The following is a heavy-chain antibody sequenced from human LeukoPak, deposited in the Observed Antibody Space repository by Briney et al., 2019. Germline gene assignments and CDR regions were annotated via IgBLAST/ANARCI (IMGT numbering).Heavy chain of an antibody. CDR2: IIPIFGTA. V-gene: IGHV1-69*13. D-gene: IGHD2-2*01. CDR1: GGTFSSYA. Sequence: ASVKVSCKASGGTFSSYAINWVRQAPGQGLEWMGGIIPIFGTANYAQKFQGRVTITADESTSTAYMELSSLRSEDTAVYYCARERDCSSTSCYPPDAFDIWGQGTMVTVSS. CDR3: ARERDCSSTSCYPPDAFDI. J-gene: IGHJ3*02.